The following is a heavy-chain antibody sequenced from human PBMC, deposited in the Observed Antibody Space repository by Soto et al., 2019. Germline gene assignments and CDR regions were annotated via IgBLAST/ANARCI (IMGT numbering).Heavy chain of an antibody. Sequence: EVQLLESGGGLVQPGGSLRLSCVASGFTFRDYAVAWLRQAPGKGLEWVSVIGSGSSGIRYADSVKGRFTISRDDSKNTLYVQMNSLGAEDTAIYYCAKVSLSGYALFDAFDIWGQGTMVTVSS. CDR3: AKVSLSGYALFDAFDI. V-gene: IGHV3-23*01. CDR2: IGSGSSGI. J-gene: IGHJ3*02. D-gene: IGHD5-12*01. CDR1: GFTFRDYA.